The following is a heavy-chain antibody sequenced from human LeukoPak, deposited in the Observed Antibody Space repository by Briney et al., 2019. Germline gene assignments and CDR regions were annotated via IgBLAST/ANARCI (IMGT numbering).Heavy chain of an antibody. CDR3: AKRTPWYDSSGYTPSYYYYGMDV. CDR1: GFTFSSYG. J-gene: IGHJ6*02. V-gene: IGHV3-30*18. CDR2: ISYDGSNK. D-gene: IGHD3-22*01. Sequence: GRSLRLSCAASGFTFSSYGMHWVRQAPGKGLEWVAVISYDGSNKYYADSVKGRFTISRDNSKNTLYLQMNSLRAEDTAVYYCAKRTPWYDSSGYTPSYYYYGMDVWGQGTTVTVSS.